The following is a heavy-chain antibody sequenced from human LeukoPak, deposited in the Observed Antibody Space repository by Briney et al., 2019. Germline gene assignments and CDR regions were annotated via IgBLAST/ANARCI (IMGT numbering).Heavy chain of an antibody. J-gene: IGHJ4*02. CDR1: GFTLRSYA. V-gene: IGHV3-23*01. D-gene: IGHD3-9*01. CDR2: ITGSGGST. CDR3: AKWGDYDIVTGYYDSDC. Sequence: GGSLRLSCAAFGFTLRSYAMSWVRPAPGKGLGWVSAITGSGGSTNYADPVKGRFTISRDNSKNTLYVKMNTLRAEDTAVYYCAKWGDYDIVTGYYDSDCWGQGTLVTVSS.